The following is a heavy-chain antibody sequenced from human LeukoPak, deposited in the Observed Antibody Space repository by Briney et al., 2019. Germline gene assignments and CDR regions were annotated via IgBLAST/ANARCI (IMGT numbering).Heavy chain of an antibody. CDR3: TRLGGTEAFDI. Sequence: PGGSLRLSCAASGFTFSGSAMHWVRQASGKGLEWVDRIRSKANSYATAYAASVKGRFTISRDDSKNTAYLQMNSLKTEDTAVYYCTRLGGTEAFDIWGQGTMVTVSS. CDR2: IRSKANSYAT. D-gene: IGHD2-15*01. J-gene: IGHJ3*02. V-gene: IGHV3-73*01. CDR1: GFTFSGSA.